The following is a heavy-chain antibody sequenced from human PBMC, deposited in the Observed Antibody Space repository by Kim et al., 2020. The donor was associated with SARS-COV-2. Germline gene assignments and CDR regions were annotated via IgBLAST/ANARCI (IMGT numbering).Heavy chain of an antibody. CDR3: ARDVETYCSSTSCLHWFDP. D-gene: IGHD2-2*01. J-gene: IGHJ5*02. V-gene: IGHV4-59*01. CDR2: IYYSGST. CDR1: GGSISSYY. Sequence: SETLSLTCTVSGGSISSYYWSWIRQPPGKGLEWIGYIYYSGSTNYNPSLKSRVTISVDTSKNHFSLKLSSVTAADTAVYYCARDVETYCSSTSCLHWFDPWGQGTLVTVSS.